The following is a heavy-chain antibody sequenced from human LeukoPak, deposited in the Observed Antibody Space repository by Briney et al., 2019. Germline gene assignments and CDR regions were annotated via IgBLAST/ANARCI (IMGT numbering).Heavy chain of an antibody. J-gene: IGHJ4*02. CDR1: GFTFSSYG. CDR3: ARAGKDRYSGYDFPFDY. Sequence: GGFLRLSCAASGFTFSSYGMHWVRQAPGKGLEWVAVIWYDGSNKYYADSVKGRFTISRDNSKNTLYLQMNSLRAEDTAVYYCARAGKDRYSGYDFPFDYWGQGTLVTVSS. D-gene: IGHD5-12*01. CDR2: IWYDGSNK. V-gene: IGHV3-33*01.